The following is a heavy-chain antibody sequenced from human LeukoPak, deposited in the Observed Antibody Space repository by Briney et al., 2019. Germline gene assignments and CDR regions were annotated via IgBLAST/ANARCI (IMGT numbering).Heavy chain of an antibody. CDR1: AFTFSDYS. V-gene: IGHV3-48*01. CDR2: ISGRSSTI. J-gene: IGHJ4*02. CDR3: ARDRLTSGSYFFDY. Sequence: GRSLSLSCAASAFTFSDYSMNWVRQAPGTGLEWISYISGRSSTIYYADSVRGRFTISRDNAKNSMYLQMNSLRAEDTAVYYGARDRLTSGSYFFDYWGQGTLVTVSS. D-gene: IGHD1-26*01.